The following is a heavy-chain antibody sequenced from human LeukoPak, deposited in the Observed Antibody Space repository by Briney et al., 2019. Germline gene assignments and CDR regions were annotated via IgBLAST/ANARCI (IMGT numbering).Heavy chain of an antibody. CDR1: GFTFSSYW. J-gene: IGHJ4*02. CDR3: ARHQETTGDYLGY. D-gene: IGHD1-1*01. Sequence: GGSLRLSCAASGFTFSSYWMHWVRQAPGKGLEWVARIKNDGSSTNYADSVKGRFTISRDNAKNKQKLQMNSLRAEDEAVYYCARHQETTGDYLGYWGQGTLVTVSS. CDR2: IKNDGSST. V-gene: IGHV3-74*01.